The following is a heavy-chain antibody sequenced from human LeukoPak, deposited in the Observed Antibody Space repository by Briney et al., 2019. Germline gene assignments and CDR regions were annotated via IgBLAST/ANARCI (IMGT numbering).Heavy chain of an antibody. D-gene: IGHD3-10*02. CDR3: AELGITMIGGV. CDR2: ISSSGSTI. J-gene: IGHJ6*04. CDR1: GFTFSSYE. Sequence: GGSLRLSCAASGFTFSSYEMNWVRQAPGKGLEWGSYISSSGSTIYYADSVKGRFTISRDNAMNSLYLQMNSLRAEDTAVYYCAELGITMIGGVWGKGTTVTISS. V-gene: IGHV3-48*03.